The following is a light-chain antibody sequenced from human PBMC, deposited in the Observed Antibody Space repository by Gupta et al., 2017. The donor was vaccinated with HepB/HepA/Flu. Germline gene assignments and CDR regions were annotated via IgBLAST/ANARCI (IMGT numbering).Light chain of an antibody. J-gene: IGLJ3*02. CDR2: NNN. Sequence: SYVPTQPPSMSVAPGKTAQIPSRGNNIESESVHWYQEKRGQALIRGGLNNNDRPSGIPERFSGSNSGNTGNLTTSRVEGGDEADDDCQVWDTPSDQWVFGGGTKMIVL. CDR1: NIESES. CDR3: QVWDTPSDQWV. V-gene: IGLV3-21*01.